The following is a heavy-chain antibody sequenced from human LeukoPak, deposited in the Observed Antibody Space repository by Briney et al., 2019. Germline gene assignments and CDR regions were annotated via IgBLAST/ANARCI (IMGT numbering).Heavy chain of an antibody. CDR2: ISSSSSYI. CDR3: ARGWDSIGWYDYYYMDV. V-gene: IGHV3-21*01. D-gene: IGHD6-19*01. CDR1: GLTFSSYS. J-gene: IGHJ6*03. Sequence: PGGSLRLSCAASGLTFSSYSMNWVRQAPGKGLEWVSSISSSSSYIYYADSVKGRFTISGDNAKNSLYLQMNSLRVEDTAVYYCARGWDSIGWYDYYYMDVWGKGTTVTVSS.